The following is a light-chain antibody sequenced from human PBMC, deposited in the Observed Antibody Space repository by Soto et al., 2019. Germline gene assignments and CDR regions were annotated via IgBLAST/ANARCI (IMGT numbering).Light chain of an antibody. V-gene: IGLV1-51*01. Sequence: SVLTQPPSVSAAPGQKVTISCSGSSSNIGNNYVSWYQQLPRTAPKLLIYDNNNRPSGIPDRFSGSKSGTSATLGITGLQTGDEADYFCGTWDSSLSAVVFGGGTKVTVL. CDR2: DNN. J-gene: IGLJ2*01. CDR3: GTWDSSLSAVV. CDR1: SSNIGNNY.